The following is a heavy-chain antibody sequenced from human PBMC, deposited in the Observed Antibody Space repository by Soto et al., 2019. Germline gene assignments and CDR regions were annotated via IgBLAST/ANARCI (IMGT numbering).Heavy chain of an antibody. Sequence: QVQLVQSGAEVKKPGSSVKVSCKASGGTFSTYSITWVRQAPGQRPEWMGRIIPVLGLANYAQKFHGRVTITADKSTSTAYMELSSLRSEDTAVYYCAKEAYCSAGSCLDDAFDIWGQGTMVTVSS. CDR3: AKEAYCSAGSCLDDAFDI. CDR2: IIPVLGLA. J-gene: IGHJ3*02. D-gene: IGHD2-15*01. CDR1: GGTFSTYS. V-gene: IGHV1-69*02.